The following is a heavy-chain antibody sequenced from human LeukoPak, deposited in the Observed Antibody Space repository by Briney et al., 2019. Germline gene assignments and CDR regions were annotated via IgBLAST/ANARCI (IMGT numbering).Heavy chain of an antibody. J-gene: IGHJ4*02. CDR3: ARGPHQQWPPMQY. V-gene: IGHV4-34*01. CDR2: NNDSGSP. D-gene: IGHD6-19*01. Sequence: SETLSLTCAFYGGSFSGYHWSWSRQPPGKGLDWIGENNDSGSPIYNPSLKNRVTISVDMSKNQFSVNLTSVTAADTGVYYCARGPHQQWPPMQYWGQGSLVTVSS. CDR1: GGSFSGYH.